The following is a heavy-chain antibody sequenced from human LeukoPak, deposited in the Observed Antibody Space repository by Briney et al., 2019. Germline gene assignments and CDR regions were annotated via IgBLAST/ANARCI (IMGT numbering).Heavy chain of an antibody. CDR2: ISYDGSNK. J-gene: IGHJ5*02. CDR1: GFTFSSYA. Sequence: GRSLRLSCAASGFTFSSYAMHWVRQAPGKGLEWVAVISYDGSNKYYADSVKGRFTISRDNSKNTLYLQMDSLRAEDTAVYYCARGGGSYYDNWFDPWGQGTLVTVSP. V-gene: IGHV3-30*01. CDR3: ARGGGSYYDNWFDP. D-gene: IGHD1-26*01.